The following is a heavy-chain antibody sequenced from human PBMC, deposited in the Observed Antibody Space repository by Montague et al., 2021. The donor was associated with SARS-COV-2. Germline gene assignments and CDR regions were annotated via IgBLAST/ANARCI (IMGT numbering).Heavy chain of an antibody. Sequence: SETLSLTCSRLCRGTQAQIGSAHVWTPVTMAERMPSSACKESTDYNPSLKSRATISRDTSKNQFSLKVRSVTAADTAVYYCARETMTADACDIWGQGTMVTVSS. CDR2: SACKEST. CDR3: ARETMTADACDI. D-gene: IGHD1-14*01. CDR1: RGTQAQI. J-gene: IGHJ3*02. V-gene: IGHV4-59*11.